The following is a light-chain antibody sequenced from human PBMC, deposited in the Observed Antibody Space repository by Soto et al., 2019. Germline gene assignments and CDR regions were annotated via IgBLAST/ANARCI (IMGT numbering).Light chain of an antibody. Sequence: EIVMTQSPATLSVSPGERATLSCRASQRFSSNLAWYQQKPGQAPRLLIYAASTRATGIPARFSGSGSGTEFTLTISSLQSEDFAVYYCQQYNNWPLTFVGGTKVEIK. V-gene: IGKV3D-15*01. CDR3: QQYNNWPLT. CDR2: AAS. CDR1: QRFSSN. J-gene: IGKJ4*01.